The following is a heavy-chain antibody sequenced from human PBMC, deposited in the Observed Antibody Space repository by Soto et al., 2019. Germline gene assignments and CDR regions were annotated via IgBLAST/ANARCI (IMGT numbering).Heavy chain of an antibody. CDR2: IYPGDSDT. J-gene: IGHJ6*02. D-gene: IGHD6-13*01. CDR1: GYSFPSQW. V-gene: IGHV5-51*01. Sequence: GESLKISCKGSGYSFPSQWINWVRQMPGKGLEWMGIIYPGDSDTRYSPSFQGQVTISADKSIDTAYLQWRSLKASDTAVYYCARHHGSPGSYFGLDVWGQGTTVTVSS. CDR3: ARHHGSPGSYFGLDV.